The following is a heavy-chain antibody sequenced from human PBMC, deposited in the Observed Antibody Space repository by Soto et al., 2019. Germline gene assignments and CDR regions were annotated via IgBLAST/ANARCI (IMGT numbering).Heavy chain of an antibody. D-gene: IGHD3-16*01. CDR2: VFHTGNT. V-gene: IGHV4-4*02. J-gene: IGHJ4*02. CDR3: TRKAWVRFDY. Sequence: SETLSLTCAVSGDSISSSVWWTWVRQPPGKGLEWIGEVFHTGNTYYNPSLKSRLTMSVDKSRNEISLKLTSVTAADTAIYYCTRKAWVRFDYWGQGALVTVSS. CDR1: GDSISSSVW.